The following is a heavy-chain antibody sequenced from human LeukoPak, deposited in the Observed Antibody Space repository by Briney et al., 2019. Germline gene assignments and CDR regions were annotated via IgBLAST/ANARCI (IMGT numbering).Heavy chain of an antibody. CDR2: IYTSGST. CDR1: GGSISSYY. J-gene: IGHJ5*02. CDR3: ARDRPYIYCSSTSCYWWFDP. V-gene: IGHV4-4*07. Sequence: SETLSLTCTVSGGSISSYYWSWIRQPAGKGLEWIGRIYTSGSTNYNPSLKSRVTMSVDTSKNQFSLKLSSVTAADTAVYYCARDRPYIYCSSTSCYWWFDPWGQGTLVTVSS. D-gene: IGHD2-2*01.